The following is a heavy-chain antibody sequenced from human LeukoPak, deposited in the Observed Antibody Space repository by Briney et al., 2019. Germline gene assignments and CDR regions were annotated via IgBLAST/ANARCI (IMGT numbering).Heavy chain of an antibody. CDR3: ARTYYDILTGYYRHFDY. J-gene: IGHJ4*02. CDR1: GYSFTSYW. D-gene: IGHD3-9*01. V-gene: IGHV5-51*01. CDR2: IYPGDSDT. Sequence: GQSLKISCKGSGYSFTSYWIGWVRQMLGKGLEWMGIIYPGDSDTRYSPSFQGQVTISADKSISTAYLQWSSLKASDTAMYYCARTYYDILTGYYRHFDYWGQGTLVTVSS.